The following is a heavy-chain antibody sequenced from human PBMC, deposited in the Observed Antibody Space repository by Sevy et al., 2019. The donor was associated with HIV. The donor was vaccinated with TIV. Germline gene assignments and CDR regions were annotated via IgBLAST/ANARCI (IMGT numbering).Heavy chain of an antibody. Sequence: GGSLRLSCAASGFTLSADWMHWVRQTPGKGLVCVSRINSDGAATHYADSVKGRFIISRDNGKNSLYLQKNSLRVEDTGLYYCTRGTRGVVQSWGQGTLVTVSS. D-gene: IGHD3-10*01. CDR2: INSDGAAT. CDR3: TRGTRGVVQS. CDR1: GFTLSADW. J-gene: IGHJ5*02. V-gene: IGHV3-74*01.